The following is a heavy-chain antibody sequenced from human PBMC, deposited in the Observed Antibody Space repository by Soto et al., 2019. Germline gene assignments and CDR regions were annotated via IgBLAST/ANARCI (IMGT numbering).Heavy chain of an antibody. Sequence: PGGSLRLSCAASGFTFSNYWMHWDRHAPGKGLVWVSRINDQEGSPTYADSVKGRFTISRDNAKNSLYQQMNSLRAEDTALYYCAKDGGYSSGRYGAWGQGTLVTVSS. CDR1: GFTFSNYW. V-gene: IGHV3-74*01. CDR2: INDQEGSP. D-gene: IGHD6-19*01. J-gene: IGHJ5*02. CDR3: AKDGGYSSGRYGA.